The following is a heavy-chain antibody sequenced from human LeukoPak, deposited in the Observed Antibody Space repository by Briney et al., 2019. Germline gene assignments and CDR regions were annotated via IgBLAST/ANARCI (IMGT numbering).Heavy chain of an antibody. V-gene: IGHV5-51*01. Sequence: GESLKISFKGSGYRFTSYWIGWVRPMPGKGLEWMGIIYPGDSDTRYSPSFQGQVTISADKSISTAYLQWSSLKASDTAMYYCARYSGYCSSTSCYPTFFDYWGQGTLVTVSS. J-gene: IGHJ4*02. CDR1: GYRFTSYW. D-gene: IGHD2-2*01. CDR3: ARYSGYCSSTSCYPTFFDY. CDR2: IYPGDSDT.